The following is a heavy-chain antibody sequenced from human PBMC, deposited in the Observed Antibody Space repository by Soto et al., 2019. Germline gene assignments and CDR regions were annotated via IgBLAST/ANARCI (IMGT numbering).Heavy chain of an antibody. J-gene: IGHJ4*02. CDR3: ARGDGYRHQYYFDY. V-gene: IGHV4-30-2*01. D-gene: IGHD5-18*01. Sequence: PSETLALTCAVSGGSISSGGYSWSWIRQPPGKGLEWIGYIYHSGSTYYNPSLKSRVTISVDRSKNQFSLKLSSVTAADTAVYYCARGDGYRHQYYFDYWGQGTLVTVSP. CDR2: IYHSGST. CDR1: GGSISSGGYS.